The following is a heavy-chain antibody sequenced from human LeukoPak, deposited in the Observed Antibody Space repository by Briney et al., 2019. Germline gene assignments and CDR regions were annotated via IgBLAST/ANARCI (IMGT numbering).Heavy chain of an antibody. CDR3: ATTATLNHWGGRAFDI. Sequence: SETLSLTCAVYGGSFSGYYWSWIRQPPGKGLEWIGEINQSGSTNYNLSLKSRVTISVDTSKNQFSLKLSSVTAADTAVYYCATTATLNHWGGRAFDIWGQGTMVTVSS. CDR1: GGSFSGYY. CDR2: INQSGST. J-gene: IGHJ3*02. D-gene: IGHD7-27*01. V-gene: IGHV4-34*01.